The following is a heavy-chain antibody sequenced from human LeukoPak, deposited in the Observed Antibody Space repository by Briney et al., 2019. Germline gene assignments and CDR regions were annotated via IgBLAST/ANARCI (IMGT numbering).Heavy chain of an antibody. V-gene: IGHV1-2*02. Sequence: ASVKVSCKTSGYSVNAYNMHWVRQAPGQGLEWMGWVNHKSGAANYAQKFQGRVSMTWDMSISTAYMELRRLRSDDTAVYYCAREYILTRYYGDSWGQGTLVTVSS. J-gene: IGHJ4*02. CDR2: VNHKSGAA. D-gene: IGHD3-9*01. CDR1: GYSVNAYN. CDR3: AREYILTRYYGDS.